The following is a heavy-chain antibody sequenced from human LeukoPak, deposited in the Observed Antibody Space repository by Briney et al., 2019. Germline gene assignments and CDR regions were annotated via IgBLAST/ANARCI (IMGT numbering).Heavy chain of an antibody. D-gene: IGHD6-13*01. Sequence: GGSLRLSCAASGFTFSSYSMNWARQAPGKGLEWVSSISSSSSYIYYADSVKGRFTISRDNAKNSLYLQMNSLRAEDTAVYYCARIGYSSSCFDYWGRGTLVIVSS. CDR3: ARIGYSSSCFDY. CDR2: ISSSSSYI. J-gene: IGHJ4*02. V-gene: IGHV3-21*01. CDR1: GFTFSSYS.